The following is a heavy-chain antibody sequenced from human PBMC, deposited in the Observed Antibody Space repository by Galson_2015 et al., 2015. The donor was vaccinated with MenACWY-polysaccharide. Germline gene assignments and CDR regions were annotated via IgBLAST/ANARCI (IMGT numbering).Heavy chain of an antibody. J-gene: IGHJ4*02. Sequence: SLRLSCAASGFTFSNYAMSWVRQAPGKGLEWVSTIGGGGSNTHYADSVKGRFTIYRDNSKNTLSLQMNSLRAEDTAVYYCERVRYSTVKYQFDSWGQGTLVAVSS. CDR2: IGGGGSNT. CDR3: ERVRYSTVKYQFDS. D-gene: IGHD2-2*01. CDR1: GFTFSNYA. V-gene: IGHV3-23*01.